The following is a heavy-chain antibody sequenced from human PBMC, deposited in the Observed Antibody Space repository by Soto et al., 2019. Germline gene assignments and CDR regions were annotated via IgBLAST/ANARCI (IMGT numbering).Heavy chain of an antibody. V-gene: IGHV1-8*01. CDR2: MNPNSGNT. J-gene: IGHJ6*02. Sequence: SVKVSCKASGYTFTSYDINWVRQATGQGLEWMGWMNPNSGNTGYAQKFQGRVTMTRNTSISTAYMELSSLRSEDTAVYYCARVHMAAAGTRYYYGMDVWGQGTTVTVSS. CDR3: ARVHMAAAGTRYYYGMDV. D-gene: IGHD6-13*01. CDR1: GYTFTSYD.